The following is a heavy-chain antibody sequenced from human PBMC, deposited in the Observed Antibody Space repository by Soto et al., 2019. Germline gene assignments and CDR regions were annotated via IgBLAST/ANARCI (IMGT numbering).Heavy chain of an antibody. CDR3: AKDSGSSLTYYYYYYMDV. CDR2: ISGSGGST. CDR1: GFTFSSYA. Sequence: EVQLLESGGGLVQPGGSLRLSCAASGFTFSSYAMSWVRQAPGKGLEWVSAISGSGGSTYYADSVKGRFTISRDNSKNTLYLQMSSLRAEDTAVYYCAKDSGSSLTYYYYYYMDVWGKGTTVTVSS. D-gene: IGHD3-10*01. J-gene: IGHJ6*03. V-gene: IGHV3-23*01.